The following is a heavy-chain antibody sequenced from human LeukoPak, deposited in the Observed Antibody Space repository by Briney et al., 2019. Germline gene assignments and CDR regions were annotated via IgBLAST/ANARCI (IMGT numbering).Heavy chain of an antibody. Sequence: GGSLRLSCAGSGFTFSSYVMNWVRQAPGKGLEWVSGISGSGDKTYYADSVKGRFTISRDNSENMLYLQMNSLRAEDTAVYYCVKEWYRFGGRFDPWGQGTLVTVSS. V-gene: IGHV3-23*01. J-gene: IGHJ5*02. CDR3: VKEWYRFGGRFDP. CDR1: GFTFSSYV. CDR2: ISGSGDKT. D-gene: IGHD3-10*01.